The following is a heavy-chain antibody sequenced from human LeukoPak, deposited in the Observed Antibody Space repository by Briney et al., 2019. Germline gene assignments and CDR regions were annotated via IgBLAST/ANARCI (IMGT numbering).Heavy chain of an antibody. CDR1: GFTFSSYS. CDR3: ARDLDTAMVKGRVQH. Sequence: GGSLRLSCAASGFTFSSYSMNWVRQAPGKGLEWVSSISSSSSYIYYADSVKGRFTISRDNAKNSLYLQMNSLRAEDTAVYYCARDLDTAMVKGRVQHWGQGTLVTVSS. D-gene: IGHD5-18*01. V-gene: IGHV3-21*01. J-gene: IGHJ1*01. CDR2: ISSSSSYI.